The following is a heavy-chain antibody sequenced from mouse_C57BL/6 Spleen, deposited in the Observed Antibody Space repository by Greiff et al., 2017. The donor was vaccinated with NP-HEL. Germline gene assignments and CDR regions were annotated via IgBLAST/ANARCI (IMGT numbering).Heavy chain of an antibody. J-gene: IGHJ3*01. Sequence: EVKLQESGPGLVKPSQSLSLTCSVTGYSITSGYYWNWIRQFPGNKLEWMGYISYDGSNNYNPSLKNRISITRDTSKNQFFLKLNSVTTEDTATYYCARAGSYYDYDGFAYWGQGTLVTVSA. CDR1: GYSITSGYY. CDR3: ARAGSYYDYDGFAY. CDR2: ISYDGSN. V-gene: IGHV3-6*01. D-gene: IGHD2-4*01.